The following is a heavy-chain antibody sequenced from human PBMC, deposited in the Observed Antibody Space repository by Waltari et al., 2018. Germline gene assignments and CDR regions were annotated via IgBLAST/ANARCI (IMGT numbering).Heavy chain of an antibody. D-gene: IGHD6-13*01. Sequence: WSWIRRSPGKRLEWIGYIYCNGTTKYNPSLKSRVTIALDTSMNQVSRRLNSVTAADTAVYYWASLTGTACEGYFDYWGQGTPVTVSS. J-gene: IGHJ4*02. CDR2: IYCNGTT. V-gene: IGHV4-59*01. CDR3: ASLTGTACEGYFDY.